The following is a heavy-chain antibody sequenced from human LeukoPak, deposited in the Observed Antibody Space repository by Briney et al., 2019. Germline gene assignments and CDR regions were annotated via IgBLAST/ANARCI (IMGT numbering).Heavy chain of an antibody. Sequence: SGGSLRLSCAASGFTFSSYSMNWVRQAPGKGLEWVSSISSSSSYIYYADSVKGRFTISRDNAKNSLYLQMNSLRAEDTAVYYCAKDWSSTEWELSYGMDVWGQGTTVTVSS. CDR1: GFTFSSYS. D-gene: IGHD1-26*01. J-gene: IGHJ6*02. V-gene: IGHV3-21*01. CDR3: AKDWSSTEWELSYGMDV. CDR2: ISSSSSYI.